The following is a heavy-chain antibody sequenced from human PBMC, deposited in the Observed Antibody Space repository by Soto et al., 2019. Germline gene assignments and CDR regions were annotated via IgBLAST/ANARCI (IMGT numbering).Heavy chain of an antibody. CDR1: GYTFTGYY. D-gene: IGHD2-15*01. J-gene: IGHJ2*01. CDR3: ARDYSRGGPPHWYFDL. CDR2: INPNSGGT. Sequence: EASVKVSCKASGYTFTGYYMHWVRQAPGQGLEWMGWINPNSGGTNYAQKFQGWVTMTRDTSISTAYMELSRLRSDDTAVYYCARDYSRGGPPHWYFDLWGRGTLVTVSS. V-gene: IGHV1-2*04.